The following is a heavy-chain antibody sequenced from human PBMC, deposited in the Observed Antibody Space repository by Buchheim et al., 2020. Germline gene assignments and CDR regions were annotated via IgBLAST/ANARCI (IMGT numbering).Heavy chain of an antibody. D-gene: IGHD2-2*01. Sequence: EVQLLESGGGLVQPGGSLRLSCAASGFTFSSYAMSWVRQAPGKGLEWVSYIRSSGSTTYYADSVKGRFTISRDNAKNSLSLQMNSLRAEDTAFYYCAREYCSSTSCSYFDYWGQGTL. CDR3: AREYCSSTSCSYFDY. CDR1: GFTFSSYA. V-gene: IGHV3-48*04. J-gene: IGHJ4*02. CDR2: IRSSGSTT.